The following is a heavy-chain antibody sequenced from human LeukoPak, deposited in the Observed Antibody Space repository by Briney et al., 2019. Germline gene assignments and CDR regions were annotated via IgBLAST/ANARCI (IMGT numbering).Heavy chain of an antibody. CDR1: GGSISSYY. D-gene: IGHD6-25*01. CDR2: IYHTGST. Sequence: SETLSLTCTVSGGSISSYYWSWIRQPPGKGLEWIANIYHTGSTNYNPFLSSRVTISIDTAKNQFSLKLTSVTAADTAVYYCARRGRNSSGWQDYLWGQGTLVTVSS. CDR3: ARRGRNSSGWQDYL. J-gene: IGHJ4*02. V-gene: IGHV4-59*01.